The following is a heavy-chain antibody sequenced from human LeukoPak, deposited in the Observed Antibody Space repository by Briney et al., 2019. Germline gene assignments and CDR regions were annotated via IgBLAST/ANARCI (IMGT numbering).Heavy chain of an antibody. CDR1: GFTFSSYG. D-gene: IGHD1-26*01. CDR2: IWYDGSNK. J-gene: IGHJ6*02. V-gene: IGHV3-33*01. Sequence: GRSLRLSCAASGFTFSSYGMHWVRQAPGKGLEWVAVIWYDGSNKYYADSVKGRFTISRDNSKNTLYLQMNSLRAEDTAVYYCARGSSVPPSGSYYWPTRYGMDVWGQGTTVTVSS. CDR3: ARGSSVPPSGSYYWPTRYGMDV.